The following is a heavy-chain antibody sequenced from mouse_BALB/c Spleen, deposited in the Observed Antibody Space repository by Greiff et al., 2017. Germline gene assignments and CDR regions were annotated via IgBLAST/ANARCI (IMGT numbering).Heavy chain of an antibody. Sequence: EVQLQESGPGLVKPSQSLSLTCSVTGYSITSGYYWNWIRQFPGNKLEWMGYISYDGSNNYNPSLKNRISITRDTSKNQFFLKLNSVTTEDTATYYCARTGPHAMDYWGQGTSVTVSS. J-gene: IGHJ4*01. CDR2: ISYDGSN. CDR1: GYSITSGYY. V-gene: IGHV3-6*02. CDR3: ARTGPHAMDY.